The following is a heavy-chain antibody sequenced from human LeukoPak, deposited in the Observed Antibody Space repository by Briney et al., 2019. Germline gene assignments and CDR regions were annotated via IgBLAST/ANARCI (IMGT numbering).Heavy chain of an antibody. V-gene: IGHV4-4*07. CDR3: AREVNGAIWFGESYYFDY. CDR2: IYTSGST. Sequence: AAAPSLSRTASGSSISYYFWSLIRPPAREGLVWVGRIYTSGSTNYNPSLRSGVTMLVDPSKNHFSLKLSSVTAAETAVCYCAREVNGAIWFGESYYFDYWGQGALVTVSS. CDR1: GSSISYYF. J-gene: IGHJ4*02. D-gene: IGHD3-10*01.